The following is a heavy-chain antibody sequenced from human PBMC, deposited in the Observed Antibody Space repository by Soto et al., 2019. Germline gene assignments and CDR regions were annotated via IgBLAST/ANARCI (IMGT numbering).Heavy chain of an antibody. Sequence: SETLSLTCTVSGGSISSSSYYWGWIRQPPGKGLEWIGSIYYSGSTYYNPSLKSRVTISVDTSKNQFSLKLSSVTAADTAVYYCAHDFWSGYYTPSFDYWGQGALVTVSS. CDR1: GGSISSSSYY. V-gene: IGHV4-39*01. CDR3: AHDFWSGYYTPSFDY. D-gene: IGHD3-3*01. CDR2: IYYSGST. J-gene: IGHJ4*02.